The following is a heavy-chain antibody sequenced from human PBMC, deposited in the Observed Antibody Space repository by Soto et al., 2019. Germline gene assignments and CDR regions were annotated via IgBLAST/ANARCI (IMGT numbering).Heavy chain of an antibody. CDR3: EKGGQWVGPAY. V-gene: IGHV1-18*01. CDR2: INVYNGNT. D-gene: IGHD6-19*01. Sequence: QVQLVQSGGEVKKPGASVKVSCKASGYIFTSYGISWVRQAPGQGLEWMGWINVYNGNTNYVKKLQGRVTMTTDTSKSTAYMELRSLTSHDTAVYYCEKGGQWVGPAYWGKGKLDTVSS. CDR1: GYIFTSYG. J-gene: IGHJ4*02.